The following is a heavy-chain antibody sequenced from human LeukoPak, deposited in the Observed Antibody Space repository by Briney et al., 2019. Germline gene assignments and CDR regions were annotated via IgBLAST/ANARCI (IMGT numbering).Heavy chain of an antibody. V-gene: IGHV1-2*06. J-gene: IGHJ4*02. CDR1: GYTFTGYY. D-gene: IGHD4-17*01. CDR3: ARDHWEGDYKFRQEEYYFDY. Sequence: GASVKVSCKASGYTFTGYYMHWVRQAPGQGLEWMGRINPNSGGTNYAQKFQGRVTMTRDTSISTAYMELSRLRSDDTAVYYCARDHWEGDYKFRQEEYYFDYWGQGTLVTVSS. CDR2: INPNSGGT.